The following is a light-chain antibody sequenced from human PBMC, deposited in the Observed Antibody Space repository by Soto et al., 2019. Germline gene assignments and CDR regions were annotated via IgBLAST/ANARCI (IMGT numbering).Light chain of an antibody. CDR2: EVS. CDR3: SSYAGSNNVL. J-gene: IGLJ2*01. CDR1: SSDVGGYNY. V-gene: IGLV2-8*01. Sequence: QSALTQPPSASGSPGLSVTISCTGTSSDVGGYNYVSWYQQHTGKAPKLMIYEVSKRPSGVPDRFSGSKSGNTASLTVSGLQAEDEADYYSSSYAGSNNVLFGGGTKLTVL.